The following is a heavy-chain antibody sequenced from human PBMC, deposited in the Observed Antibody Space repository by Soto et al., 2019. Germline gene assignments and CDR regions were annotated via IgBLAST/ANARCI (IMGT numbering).Heavy chain of an antibody. V-gene: IGHV4-39*01. CDR1: GGSISSSSYY. D-gene: IGHD3-16*02. CDR3: ARHGAMITFGGVIVPSGAFDI. J-gene: IGHJ3*02. CDR2: IYYSGST. Sequence: QLQLQESGPGLVKPSETLSLTCTVSGGSISSSSYYWGWIRQPPGKGLEWIGSIYYSGSTYYNPSLNRRVTISVDTSKNQFSLKLSSVTAADTAVYYCARHGAMITFGGVIVPSGAFDIWGQGTMVTVSS.